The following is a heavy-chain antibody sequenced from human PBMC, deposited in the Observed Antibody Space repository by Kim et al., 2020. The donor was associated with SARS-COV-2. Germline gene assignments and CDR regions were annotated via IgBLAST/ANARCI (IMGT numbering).Heavy chain of an antibody. J-gene: IGHJ6*02. Sequence: ASVKVSCKASGYTFTSYAMHWVRQAPGQRLEWMGWINAGNGNTKYSQKFQGRVTITRDTSASTAYMELSSLRSEDTAVYYCARVGFEYYYDSSGYPYYYYGMDVWGQGTTVTVSS. D-gene: IGHD3-22*01. CDR3: ARVGFEYYYDSSGYPYYYYGMDV. CDR2: INAGNGNT. CDR1: GYTFTSYA. V-gene: IGHV1-3*01.